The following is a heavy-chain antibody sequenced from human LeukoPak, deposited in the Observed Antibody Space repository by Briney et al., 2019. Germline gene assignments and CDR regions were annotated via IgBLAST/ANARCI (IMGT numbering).Heavy chain of an antibody. Sequence: PSETLSLTCTVSGGSISSGNYYWGWIRQPPGKGLDWIASIHYRGTTYYNPSLKSRITISVDTSKNQFSLKLTSVTAADTAVYYCARLGSGSLDYWGQGTLVTVSS. D-gene: IGHD3-10*01. CDR1: GGSISSGNYY. CDR2: IHYRGTT. J-gene: IGHJ4*02. CDR3: ARLGSGSLDY. V-gene: IGHV4-39*01.